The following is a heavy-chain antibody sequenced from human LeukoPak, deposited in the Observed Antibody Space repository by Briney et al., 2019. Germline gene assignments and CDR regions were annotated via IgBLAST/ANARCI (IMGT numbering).Heavy chain of an antibody. J-gene: IGHJ5*02. Sequence: EASVKVSCKASGYTFSNYGINWVRQAPGQGLEWMGWVSGHNGNPNYAQKFRDRVSMTTDTSTSTAYMELRSLRSDDTAVYYCARERIEVSVGWFDPWGQGTLVTVSS. CDR1: GYTFSNYG. D-gene: IGHD5/OR15-5a*01. CDR2: VSGHNGNP. CDR3: ARERIEVSVGWFDP. V-gene: IGHV1-18*01.